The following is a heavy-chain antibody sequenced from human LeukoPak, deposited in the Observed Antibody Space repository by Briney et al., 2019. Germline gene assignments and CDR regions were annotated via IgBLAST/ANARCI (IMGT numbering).Heavy chain of an antibody. D-gene: IGHD1-26*01. CDR1: GYSFTNYW. V-gene: IGHV5-51*01. Sequence: GESLKISCKGSGYSFTNYWIGWVRQMPGKGLEWMGNIYPGDSDTRYSPSFQGQVTISADKSISTAYLQWSSLKPSDTAMYYCARQGGIQSGACDIWGQGTMVTVSS. CDR3: ARQGGIQSGACDI. CDR2: IYPGDSDT. J-gene: IGHJ3*02.